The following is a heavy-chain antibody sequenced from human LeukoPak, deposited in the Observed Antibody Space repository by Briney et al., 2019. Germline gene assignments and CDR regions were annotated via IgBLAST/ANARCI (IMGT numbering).Heavy chain of an antibody. V-gene: IGHV3-23*01. CDR1: GFTFSGYA. CDR2: ISGSGGST. D-gene: IGHD3-3*01. J-gene: IGHJ4*02. CDR3: AKLPTIFGVVMRPGYYFDY. Sequence: GGSLRLSCAASGFTFSGYAMSWVRQAPGKGLEWVSAISGSGGSTYYADSVKGRFTISRDNSKNTLYLQMNSLRAEDTAVYYCAKLPTIFGVVMRPGYYFDYWGQGTLVTVSS.